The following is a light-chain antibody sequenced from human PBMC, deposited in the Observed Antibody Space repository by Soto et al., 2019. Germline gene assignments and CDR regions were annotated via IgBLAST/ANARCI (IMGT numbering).Light chain of an antibody. J-gene: IGKJ1*01. CDR1: QSINSGY. CDR2: GAS. CDR3: QEYEPSAT. Sequence: EIVLTQSPGTLSLSVGERATLSCRASQSINSGYLAWYQHKPGQAPTVLIYGASNRATGIPDRFSGSGSGTDFTLIISRLETEDFAVYYCQEYEPSATFGQGTKVEIK. V-gene: IGKV3-20*01.